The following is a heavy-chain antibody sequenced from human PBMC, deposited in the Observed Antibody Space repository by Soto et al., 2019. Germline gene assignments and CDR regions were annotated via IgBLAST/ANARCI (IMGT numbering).Heavy chain of an antibody. D-gene: IGHD2-15*01. CDR1: GFTFSGSA. V-gene: IGHV3-73*01. CDR3: TRLGICSGGSCYSGTDY. CDR2: IRSKANSCAT. J-gene: IGHJ4*02. Sequence: EVQLVESGGGLVQPGGSLKLSCAASGFTFSGSAMHWVRQASGKGLEWVGRIRSKANSCATAYAASVKGRFTISRDDSKNTAYLQMNGLKTEDTAVYYCTRLGICSGGSCYSGTDYWGQGTLVTVSS.